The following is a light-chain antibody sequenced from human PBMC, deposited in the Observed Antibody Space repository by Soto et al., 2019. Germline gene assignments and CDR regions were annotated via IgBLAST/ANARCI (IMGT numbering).Light chain of an antibody. CDR1: SSDVGGYNY. J-gene: IGLJ1*01. Sequence: QSVLTQPASPSGSPGQSITISCTGTSSDVGGYNYVSWYQQHPGKAPKLMIYDVTNRPSGVSNRFSGSKSGNTASLTISGLQAEDEADYYCSSYRIGDTYVFGIATKVTVL. CDR3: SSYRIGDTYV. CDR2: DVT. V-gene: IGLV2-14*01.